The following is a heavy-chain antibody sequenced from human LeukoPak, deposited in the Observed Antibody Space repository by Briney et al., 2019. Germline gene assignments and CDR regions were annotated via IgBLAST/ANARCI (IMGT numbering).Heavy chain of an antibody. D-gene: IGHD3-22*01. J-gene: IGHJ4*02. V-gene: IGHV1-18*04. CDR2: ISAYNGNT. Sequence: ASVKVSCKASGYTFTGYYMHWVRQAPGQGLEWMGWISAYNGNTNYAQKLQGRVTMTTDTSTSTAYMELRSLRSDDTAVYYCARVYDSSGYYYVSAWYFDYWGQGTLVTVSS. CDR1: GYTFTGYY. CDR3: ARVYDSSGYYYVSAWYFDY.